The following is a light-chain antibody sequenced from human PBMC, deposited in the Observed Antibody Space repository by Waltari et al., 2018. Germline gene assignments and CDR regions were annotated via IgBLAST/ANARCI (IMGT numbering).Light chain of an antibody. Sequence: DIQMTQSPSSLSASVGDRVTITCRASQFINTYLNWYQHKPGKAPMLLIRAASSLESGVPSRFSGSGSGTDFTLTISSLQPEDFATYYCQQTFTTPRTFGGGARVEIK. CDR1: QFINTY. J-gene: IGKJ4*01. CDR3: QQTFTTPRT. CDR2: AAS. V-gene: IGKV1-39*01.